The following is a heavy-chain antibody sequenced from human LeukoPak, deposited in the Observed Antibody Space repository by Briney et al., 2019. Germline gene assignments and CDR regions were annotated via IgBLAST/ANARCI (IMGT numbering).Heavy chain of an antibody. Sequence: SETLSLTCAVYGGSFSGYYWSWIRQPPGKGLEWIGEMNHSGSTNYNPSLKSRVTISVDTSKNQFSLKLSSVTAADTAVYYCARARSGIAGFDPWGQGTLVTVSS. CDR3: ARARSGIAGFDP. CDR2: MNHSGST. V-gene: IGHV4-34*01. CDR1: GGSFSGYY. D-gene: IGHD6-13*01. J-gene: IGHJ5*02.